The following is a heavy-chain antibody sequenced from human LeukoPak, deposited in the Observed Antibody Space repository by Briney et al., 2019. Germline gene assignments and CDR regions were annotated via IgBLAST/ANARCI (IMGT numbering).Heavy chain of an antibody. Sequence: SETLSLTSSVSGDSISYFYWSWIRQAAGKGMEWIGEINHSGSTNYDPSLKSRVTISVDTSKNQFSLKLSSVTAADTAVYYCARLRYCSSTSCYKGLGYYYYMDVWGKGTTVTVSS. CDR1: GDSISYFY. CDR3: ARLRYCSSTSCYKGLGYYYYMDV. V-gene: IGHV4-34*01. D-gene: IGHD2-2*02. CDR2: INHSGST. J-gene: IGHJ6*03.